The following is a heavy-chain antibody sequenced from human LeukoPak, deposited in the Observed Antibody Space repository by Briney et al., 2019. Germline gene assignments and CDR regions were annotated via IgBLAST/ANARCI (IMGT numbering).Heavy chain of an antibody. D-gene: IGHD3-22*01. J-gene: IGHJ4*02. CDR2: IYYSGST. Sequence: PSETLSLTCTVSGGSISSYYWSWIRQPPGKGLEWIGYIYYSGSTNYNPSLKSRVTISVDTSKNQFSLKLSSVTAADTAVYYCARGARDYDSSGYWGQGTLVTVSS. V-gene: IGHV4-59*01. CDR3: ARGARDYDSSGY. CDR1: GGSISSYY.